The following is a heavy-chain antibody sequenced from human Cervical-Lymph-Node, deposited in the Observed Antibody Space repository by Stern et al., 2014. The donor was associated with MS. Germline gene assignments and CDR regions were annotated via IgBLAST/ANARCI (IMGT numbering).Heavy chain of an antibody. Sequence: QVTLKESGPAVVKPTQTLTLTCTFSGFSLSSDGMCVTWLRQPPGTALEWLALLDWTNDKYYNTSLKTRLTISKDTPKNQVVLTMTNIDPMDTATYYCARMVGATGYYYDVDVWGQGTTVTVSS. CDR3: ARMVGATGYYYDVDV. CDR1: GFSLSSDGMC. V-gene: IGHV2-70*01. CDR2: LDWTNDK. J-gene: IGHJ6*02. D-gene: IGHD1-26*01.